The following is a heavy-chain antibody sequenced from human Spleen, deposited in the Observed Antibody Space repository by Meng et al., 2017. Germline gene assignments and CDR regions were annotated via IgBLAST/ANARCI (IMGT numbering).Heavy chain of an antibody. V-gene: IGHV3-43D*03. J-gene: IGHJ6*02. CDR1: GFTFDDYA. D-gene: IGHD3-22*01. CDR3: AKDWVDYYDSSGYPGLVDV. CDR2: ISWDGGST. Sequence: GGSLRLSCAASGFTFDDYAMHWVRQAPGKGLEWVSLISWDGGSTYYADSVKGRFTISRDNSKNSLYLQMNSLRAEDTALYYCAKDWVDYYDSSGYPGLVDVWGQGTTVTVSS.